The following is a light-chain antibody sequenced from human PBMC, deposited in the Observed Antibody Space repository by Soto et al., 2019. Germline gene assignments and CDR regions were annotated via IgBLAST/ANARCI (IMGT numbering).Light chain of an antibody. CDR2: AAS. Sequence: EIVLTQSPGSLSLTPGERATLSCRASQSVGSNLAWYQQKHGQPPRLLIYAASTTATGIPARFSGSGSGTEFTLTISSLQSEDFAVYYCQPYNNWPLPFGGGTKVDIK. V-gene: IGKV3-15*01. CDR3: QPYNNWPLP. J-gene: IGKJ4*01. CDR1: QSVGSN.